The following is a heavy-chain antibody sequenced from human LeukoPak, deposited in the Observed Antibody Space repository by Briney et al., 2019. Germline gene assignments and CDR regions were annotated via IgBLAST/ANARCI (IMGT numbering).Heavy chain of an antibody. CDR3: AREGKGSH. D-gene: IGHD2-15*01. J-gene: IGHJ4*02. V-gene: IGHV3-11*06. CDR2: ISSSSSYI. CDR1: GGSISSGGYY. Sequence: LSLTCTVSGGSISSGGYYWSWIRQPPGKGLEWVSSISSSSSYIYYADSVKGRFTISRDNAKNSLYLQMNSLRAEDTAVYYCAREGKGSHWGQGTLVTVSS.